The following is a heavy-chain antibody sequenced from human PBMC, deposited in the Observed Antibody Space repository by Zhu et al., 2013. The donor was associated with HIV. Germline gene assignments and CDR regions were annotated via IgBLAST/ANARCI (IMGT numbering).Heavy chain of an antibody. D-gene: IGHD3-10*01. V-gene: IGHV4-59*01. Sequence: QVQLQESGPGLVKPSETLSLTCTVSSDSIRTYYWSWIRQPPGKGLEWIGYVYYSGNTNYNPSLKSRVTISVDTSKNQFSLKLNSVTAADTAVYYCARFLWFGDRNWFDPWGQGTLVTVSS. CDR3: ARFLWFGDRNWFDP. CDR1: SDSIRTYY. J-gene: IGHJ5*02. CDR2: VYYSGNT.